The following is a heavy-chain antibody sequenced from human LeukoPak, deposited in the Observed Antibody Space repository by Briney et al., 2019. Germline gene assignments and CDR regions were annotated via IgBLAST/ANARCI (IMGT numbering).Heavy chain of an antibody. V-gene: IGHV1-2*02. CDR1: GYSFTDYG. D-gene: IGHD4-17*01. Sequence: GASVKVSCKASGYSFTDYGISWVRQAPGQGLEWMGWINPNSGGTNYAQKFQGRVTMTRDTSISTAYMELSRLRSDDTAVYYCARAPGDYSFDWGQGTLVTVSS. CDR3: ARAPGDYSFD. J-gene: IGHJ4*02. CDR2: INPNSGGT.